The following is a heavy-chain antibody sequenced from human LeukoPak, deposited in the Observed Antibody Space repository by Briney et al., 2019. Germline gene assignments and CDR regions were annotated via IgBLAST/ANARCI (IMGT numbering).Heavy chain of an antibody. CDR3: AKAWTGFGGDV. CDR1: GFTFSSYA. CDR2: TRANGGST. V-gene: IGHV3-23*01. Sequence: QPGGSLRLSCAASGFTFSSYAMSWVRQAPGKGLEWVSATRANGGSTDYADSVKGRFTTSRDNSKNMLYLQMNSLRADDTAVYYCAKAWTGFGGDVWGQGTTVTVSS. D-gene: IGHD3-3*01. J-gene: IGHJ6*02.